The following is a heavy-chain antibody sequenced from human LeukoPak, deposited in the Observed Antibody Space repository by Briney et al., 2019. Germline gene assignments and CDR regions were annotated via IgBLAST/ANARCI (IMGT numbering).Heavy chain of an antibody. CDR2: VGTAGDT. V-gene: IGHV3-13*01. CDR1: GFTFSSYD. J-gene: IGHJ4*02. Sequence: PGGSLRLSCAASGFTFSSYDMHWVRQVTGKGLEWVSTVGTAGDTYYPGSVKGRFTISRENAKNSLYLQMNSLRAGDTAVYYCSKHGYSSGWPQVPCDYWGQGTLVTVSS. D-gene: IGHD6-19*01. CDR3: SKHGYSSGWPQVPCDY.